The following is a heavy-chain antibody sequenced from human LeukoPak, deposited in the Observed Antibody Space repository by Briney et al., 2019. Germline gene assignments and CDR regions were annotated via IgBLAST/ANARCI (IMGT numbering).Heavy chain of an antibody. CDR3: AEQFLGDYDWYFDL. J-gene: IGHJ2*01. CDR1: GFTFSSYA. D-gene: IGHD4-17*01. CDR2: ISGSGGST. Sequence: QTGGSLRLSCAASGFTFSSYAMSWVRQAPGKGLEWVSAISGSGGSTYYADSVKGRFTISRDNSKNTLYLQMNSLRAEDMAVYYCAEQFLGDYDWYFDLWGRGTLVTVSS. V-gene: IGHV3-23*01.